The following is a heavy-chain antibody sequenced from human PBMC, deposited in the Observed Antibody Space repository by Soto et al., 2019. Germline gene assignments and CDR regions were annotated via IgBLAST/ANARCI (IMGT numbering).Heavy chain of an antibody. CDR2: ISYDGSNK. V-gene: IGHV3-30*18. CDR3: AKSITMVRGVIDY. D-gene: IGHD3-10*01. CDR1: GFTFSSYG. J-gene: IGHJ4*02. Sequence: QVQLVESGGGVVQPGRSLRLSCEASGFTFSSYGMHWVRQAPGKGLEWVAVISYDGSNKYYADSVKGRFTISRDNSKNTLYLQMNSLRAEDTAVYYCAKSITMVRGVIDYWGQGTLVTVSS.